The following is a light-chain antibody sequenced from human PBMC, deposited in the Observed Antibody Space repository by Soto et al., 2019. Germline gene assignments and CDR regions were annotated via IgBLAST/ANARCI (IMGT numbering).Light chain of an antibody. CDR2: GAS. V-gene: IGKV3-15*01. J-gene: IGKJ4*01. CDR3: QQYNNWPLT. Sequence: EIVMTQSPATLSVSPGERATLSCRASQSVSSNLAWYQQKPGQAPRLLIYGASTRATGIPARFSGSESGTEFTLTISSLQSEDFAVYYCQQYNNWPLTFGVGTKVEIK. CDR1: QSVSSN.